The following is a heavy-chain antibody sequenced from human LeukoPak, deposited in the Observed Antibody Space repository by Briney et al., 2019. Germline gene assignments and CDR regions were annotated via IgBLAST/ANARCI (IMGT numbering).Heavy chain of an antibody. CDR2: ISTYNGNT. CDR1: GYTFTSYD. D-gene: IGHD3-10*01. CDR3: ARVDRGGSGSRVFDY. J-gene: IGHJ4*02. Sequence: ASVKVSCKASGYTFTSYDISWVRQAPGQGLEWMGWISTYNGNTNYAQKVQGRVTMTTDTSASTAYMELRSLRSDDTAVYYCARVDRGGSGSRVFDYWGQGTLVTVSS. V-gene: IGHV1-18*01.